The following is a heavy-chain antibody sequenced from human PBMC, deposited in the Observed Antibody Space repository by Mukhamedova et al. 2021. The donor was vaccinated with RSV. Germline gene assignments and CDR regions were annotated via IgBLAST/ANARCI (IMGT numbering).Heavy chain of an antibody. Sequence: VRQAPGKGLEWVSGITGSGPNTYYADSVKGRFTISRDNSRNTLYLRMNSLRADDTAVYYCAKGGGYSYGSGPGSDIDDWGQGSLV. D-gene: IGHD5-18*01. J-gene: IGHJ4*02. V-gene: IGHV3-23*01. CDR2: ITGSGPNT. CDR3: AKGGGYSYGSGPGSDIDD.